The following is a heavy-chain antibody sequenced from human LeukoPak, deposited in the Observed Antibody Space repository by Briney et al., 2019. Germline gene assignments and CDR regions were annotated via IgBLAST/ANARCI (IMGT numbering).Heavy chain of an antibody. V-gene: IGHV1-69*13. CDR1: GDTFSSHP. J-gene: IGHJ4*02. Sequence: GASVKVSCKASGDTFSSHPISWVRQAPGQGREWMGGIIGIFGTTNYAQKFQGRVTINADESTNTVFLELSSLTSEDTALYYFAGGGGVVVPAAFDYWGQGTLVSVSS. CDR2: IIGIFGTT. D-gene: IGHD2-2*01. CDR3: AGGGGVVVPAAFDY.